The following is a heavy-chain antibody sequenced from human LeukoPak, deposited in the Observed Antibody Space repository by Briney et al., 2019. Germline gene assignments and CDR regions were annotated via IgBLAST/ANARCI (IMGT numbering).Heavy chain of an antibody. CDR2: ISFHGANE. Sequence: GGSLRLSCTASGFTFSAYGMHWVRQAPGKGLDGVAVISFHGANEYYADSVKGRFTISRDNSNNTLYLQMNSVRAEDTAVYYCAKGRRGSSYVHYFDTWGQGTLVIVSS. D-gene: IGHD3-22*01. J-gene: IGHJ1*01. CDR3: AKGRRGSSYVHYFDT. CDR1: GFTFSAYG. V-gene: IGHV3-30*18.